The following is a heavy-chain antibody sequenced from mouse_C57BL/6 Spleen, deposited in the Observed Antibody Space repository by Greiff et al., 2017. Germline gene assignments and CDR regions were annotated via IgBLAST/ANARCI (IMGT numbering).Heavy chain of an antibody. V-gene: IGHV5-4*01. D-gene: IGHD4-1*01. Sequence: EVQLVESGGGLVKPGGSLKLSCAASGFTFSSYAMSWVRQTPEKRLEWVATISDGGSYTYYPDNVKGRFTISRDNAKNNLYLQMTHLKSEDTAMYYGASGIGYYAMDDWGQGTSVTVSS. CDR1: GFTFSSYA. CDR2: ISDGGSYT. J-gene: IGHJ4*01. CDR3: ASGIGYYAMDD.